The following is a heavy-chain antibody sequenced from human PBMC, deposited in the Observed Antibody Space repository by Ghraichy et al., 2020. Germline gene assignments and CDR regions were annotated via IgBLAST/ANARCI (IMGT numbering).Heavy chain of an antibody. Sequence: GGSLRLSCAASGFTFSSYGMHWVRQAPGKGLEWVAVIWYDGSNKYYADSVKGRFTISRDNSKNTLYLQMNSLRAEDTAVYYCARAALNMVRGVIIGYWGQGTLVTVSS. J-gene: IGHJ4*02. D-gene: IGHD3-10*01. CDR3: ARAALNMVRGVIIGY. CDR1: GFTFSSYG. V-gene: IGHV3-33*01. CDR2: IWYDGSNK.